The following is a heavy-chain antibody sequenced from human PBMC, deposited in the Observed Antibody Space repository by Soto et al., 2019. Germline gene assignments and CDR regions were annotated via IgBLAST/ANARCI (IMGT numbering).Heavy chain of an antibody. Sequence: QVQLVQSGAEVKKPGSSVKVSCKASGDTFSKDTISCVLHAPGQGLEWMGRIIPMLGVANYAQKFQGRVTITTDKPTCTPYMELSSLRSADTAVYYCARVAEIGTVTKGYDYYMDVWRKGTTVTVSS. V-gene: IGHV1-69*04. D-gene: IGHD4-17*01. CDR2: IIPMLGVA. J-gene: IGHJ6*03. CDR1: GDTFSKDT. CDR3: ARVAEIGTVTKGYDYYMDV.